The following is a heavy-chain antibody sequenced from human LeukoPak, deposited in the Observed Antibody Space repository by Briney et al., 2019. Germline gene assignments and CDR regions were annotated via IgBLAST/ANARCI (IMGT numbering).Heavy chain of an antibody. J-gene: IGHJ4*02. CDR3: ARGKYTSFDN. V-gene: IGHV6-1*01. D-gene: IGHD2-2*01. Sequence: QTLSLTFAISVDSLFTNGVAWNWLRQSPSRGLEWLGRTYYRSKWSFDYAVSVKSRITINADTSKNQFSLQLNSVTPEDTAVYYCARGKYTSFDNWGQGTLVTVSS. CDR2: TYYRSKWSF. CDR1: VDSLFTNGVA.